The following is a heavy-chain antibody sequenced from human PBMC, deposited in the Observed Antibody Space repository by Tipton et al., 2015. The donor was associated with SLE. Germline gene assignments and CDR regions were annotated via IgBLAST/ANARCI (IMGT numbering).Heavy chain of an antibody. CDR2: IDPSDSYT. J-gene: IGHJ6*03. CDR1: GYSFTSYW. V-gene: IGHV5-10-1*01. CDR3: ARVVGASYYYYYMDV. Sequence: VQLVQSGAEVKKPGESLRISCKGSGYSFTSYWISWVRQMPGKGLEWMGRIDPSDSYTNYSPSFQGHVTISADKSISTAYLQWSSLKASDTAMYYCARVVGASYYYYYMDVWGKGTTVTVSS. D-gene: IGHD1-26*01.